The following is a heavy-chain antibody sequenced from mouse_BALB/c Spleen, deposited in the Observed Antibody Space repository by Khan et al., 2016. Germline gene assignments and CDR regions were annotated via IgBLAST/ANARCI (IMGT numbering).Heavy chain of an antibody. V-gene: IGHV9-2-1*01. Sequence: QFQLVQSGPELKKPGETVKISCKASGYTFTDYSMHWVKQAPGKGLKWMGWINTETGEPTYADDFKGRFAFSLETSASTAYLQINNLKNEDTATYFCARRYYGFPGYWGQGTTLTVSS. CDR1: GYTFTDYS. CDR2: INTETGEP. CDR3: ARRYYGFPGY. J-gene: IGHJ2*01. D-gene: IGHD1-1*01.